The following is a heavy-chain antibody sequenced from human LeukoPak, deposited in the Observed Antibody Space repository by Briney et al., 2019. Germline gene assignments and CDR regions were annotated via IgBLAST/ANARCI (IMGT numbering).Heavy chain of an antibody. CDR3: ARGPEDDTVSHFDY. J-gene: IGHJ4*02. D-gene: IGHD4-17*01. CDR2: IYYSGST. CDR1: GGSISSGGYY. Sequence: PSENLSLTCTVSGGSISSGGYYWSWIRQHPGKGLEWIGYIYYSGSTYYNPSLKSRVTISVDTSKNQFSLKLSSVTAADTAVYYCARGPEDDTVSHFDYWGQGTLVTVSS. V-gene: IGHV4-31*03.